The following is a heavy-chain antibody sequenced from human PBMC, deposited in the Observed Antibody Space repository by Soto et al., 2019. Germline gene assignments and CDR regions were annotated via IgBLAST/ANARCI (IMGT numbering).Heavy chain of an antibody. V-gene: IGHV4-39*01. CDR1: GGSISSSSYY. D-gene: IGHD6-19*01. CDR3: ARTQAGGWHDAFDI. Sequence: QLQLQESGPGLVKPSETLSLTCTVSGGSISSSSYYWGWIRQPPGKGLEWIGSIYYSGSTYYHPSLKSRVTISVDRSKDQFSLKLSSVTAADTAVYYCARTQAGGWHDAFDIWGQGRMVPVSS. CDR2: IYYSGST. J-gene: IGHJ3*02.